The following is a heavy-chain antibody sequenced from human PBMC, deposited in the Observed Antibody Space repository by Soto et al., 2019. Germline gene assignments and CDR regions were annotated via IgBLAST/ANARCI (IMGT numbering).Heavy chain of an antibody. CDR3: ARDGVVVVAATRDYYGMDV. V-gene: IGHV1-46*01. D-gene: IGHD2-15*01. CDR1: GYTFTSYY. CDR2: INPSGGST. J-gene: IGHJ6*02. Sequence: ASVKVSCKASGYTFTSYYMHWVRQAPGQGLEWMGIINPSGGSTSCAQKFQGRVTMTRDTSTSTVYMELSSLRSEDTAVYYCARDGVVVVAATRDYYGMDVWGQGTTVTVSS.